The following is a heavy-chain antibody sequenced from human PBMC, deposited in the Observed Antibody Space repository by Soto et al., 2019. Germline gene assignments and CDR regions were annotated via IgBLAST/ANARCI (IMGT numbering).Heavy chain of an antibody. CDR3: ARHRPGVDFCTHGRDV. J-gene: IGHJ6*02. Sequence: PGESLKISCKGSGYSFSTYRISWVRQMPGKGLEWMGRIYPSESYSDYSPSFQGHVTISVDRSISTAYLQWSSLKASDTAMYYCARHRPGVDFCTHGRDVWGQGTTVTVSS. CDR1: GYSFSTYR. V-gene: IGHV5-10-1*01. D-gene: IGHD3-3*01. CDR2: IYPSESYS.